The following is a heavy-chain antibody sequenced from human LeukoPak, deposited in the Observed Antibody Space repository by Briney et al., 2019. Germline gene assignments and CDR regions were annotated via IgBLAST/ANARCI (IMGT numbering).Heavy chain of an antibody. Sequence: GGSLRLSCAASGFTFDDYAMHWVRQAPGKGLEWVSLISWDGGSTYYADSVKGRFTISRDNSKNSLYLQMNSLRAEDTALYYCASESYSGSYWGLGYWGQGTLVTVSS. J-gene: IGHJ4*02. D-gene: IGHD1-26*01. CDR3: ASESYSGSYWGLGY. CDR2: ISWDGGST. CDR1: GFTFDDYA. V-gene: IGHV3-43D*03.